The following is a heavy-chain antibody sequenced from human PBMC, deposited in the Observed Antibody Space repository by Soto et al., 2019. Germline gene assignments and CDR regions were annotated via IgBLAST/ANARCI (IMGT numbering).Heavy chain of an antibody. J-gene: IGHJ6*02. CDR1: GGTFSSYA. D-gene: IGHD2-2*01. Sequence: QVQLVQSGAEVKKPGSSVKVSCKASGGTFSSYAISWVRQAPGQGLEWMGGFTPIFGTANYAQKFQGRVAITADESTSTAYMELSSLRSEDTAVYYCASQDIVVVPAAMAYYYYGMDVWGQGTTVTVSS. CDR3: ASQDIVVVPAAMAYYYYGMDV. CDR2: FTPIFGTA. V-gene: IGHV1-69*01.